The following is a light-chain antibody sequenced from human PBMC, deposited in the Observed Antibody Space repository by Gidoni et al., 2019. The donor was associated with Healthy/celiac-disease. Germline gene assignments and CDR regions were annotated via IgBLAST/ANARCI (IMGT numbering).Light chain of an antibody. CDR1: QSVLYSSNNKNY. CDR2: WAS. Sequence: DSVMTQSPDYLAVSLGERATINCKSSQSVLYSSNNKNYLAWYQQKPGQPPKLLIYWASTRESGVPDRFSGSGSGTDFTLTISSLQAEDVAVYYCQQYYSTPRTFGQGTKVEIK. CDR3: QQYYSTPRT. J-gene: IGKJ1*01. V-gene: IGKV4-1*01.